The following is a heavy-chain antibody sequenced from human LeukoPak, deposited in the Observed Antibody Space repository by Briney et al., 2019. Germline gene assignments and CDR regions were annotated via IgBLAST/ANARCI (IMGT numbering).Heavy chain of an antibody. CDR2: IYTSGST. D-gene: IGHD4-23*01. J-gene: IGHJ5*02. Sequence: SETLSLTCTVSGGSISSYYWSWIRQPPGKGLEWIGYIYTSGSTNYNPSLKSRVTISVDTSKNQFSLKLSSVTAADTAVYYCARIYGGNSRGWFDPWGQGTLVTVSS. V-gene: IGHV4-4*09. CDR3: ARIYGGNSRGWFDP. CDR1: GGSISSYY.